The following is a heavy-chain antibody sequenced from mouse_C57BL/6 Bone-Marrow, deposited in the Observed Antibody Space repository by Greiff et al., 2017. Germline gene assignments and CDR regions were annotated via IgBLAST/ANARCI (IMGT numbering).Heavy chain of an antibody. CDR2: IDPSDSYT. Sequence: QFQLQQPGAELVMPGASVKLSCKASGYTFPGYWMHWVKQRPGQGLEWSGEIDPSDSYTNYNQKFKGKSTLTVEKSSSTAYMQLSSLTSEDSAVYYCARDRTAYFDYWGQGTTLTVSS. D-gene: IGHD3-3*01. J-gene: IGHJ2*01. V-gene: IGHV1-69*01. CDR3: ARDRTAYFDY. CDR1: GYTFPGYW.